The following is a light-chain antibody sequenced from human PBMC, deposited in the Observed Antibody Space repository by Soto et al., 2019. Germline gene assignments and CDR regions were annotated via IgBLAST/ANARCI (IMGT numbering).Light chain of an antibody. J-gene: IGKJ1*01. CDR1: QSISSW. V-gene: IGKV1-5*01. Sequence: DIQMTQSPSTLSASVGDRVTITCRASQSISSWLAWYQQKPGKAPKLLIYDASSLEIGVPSRFSGSGSGTEFTLTSSSLQPDDFATYYCQQYNSYSRTFGQGTKVEIK. CDR3: QQYNSYSRT. CDR2: DAS.